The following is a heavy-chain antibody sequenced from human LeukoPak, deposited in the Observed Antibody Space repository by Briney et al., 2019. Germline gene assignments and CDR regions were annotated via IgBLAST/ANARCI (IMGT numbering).Heavy chain of an antibody. CDR2: IYYRGST. V-gene: IGHV4-39*01. D-gene: IGHD3-10*01. CDR1: GGSISSSTYY. Sequence: SETLSLTCTVSGGSISSSTYYWTWIRQPPGEGLEWIGSIYYRGSTYYNPSLKSRVTISVDTSKNQFSLKLSSVTAADTAVYYCARQRAYYYGSGSYYYYYYMDVWGKGTTVTISS. J-gene: IGHJ6*03. CDR3: ARQRAYYYGSGSYYYYYYMDV.